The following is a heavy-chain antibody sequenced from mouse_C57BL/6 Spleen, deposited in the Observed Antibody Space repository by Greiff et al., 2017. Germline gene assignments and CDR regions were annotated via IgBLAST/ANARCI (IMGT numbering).Heavy chain of an antibody. J-gene: IGHJ1*03. V-gene: IGHV2-6*01. Sequence: VKLVESGPGLVAPSQSLSITCTVSGFSLTSYGVDWVRQSPGKGLEWLGVIWGVGSTNYNSALKSRLSISKDNSKSQVFLKMNSLQTDDTAMYYCARSAVYGSSPYWYFDVWGTGTTVTVSS. CDR1: GFSLTSYG. D-gene: IGHD1-1*01. CDR2: IWGVGST. CDR3: ARSAVYGSSPYWYFDV.